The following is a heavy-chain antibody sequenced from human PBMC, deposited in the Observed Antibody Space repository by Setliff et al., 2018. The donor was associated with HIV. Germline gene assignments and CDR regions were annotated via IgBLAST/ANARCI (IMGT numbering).Heavy chain of an antibody. J-gene: IGHJ4*02. CDR1: GYTFTAHH. CDR2: IIPKSGET. Sequence: ASVKVSCKSSGYTFTAHHIHWVRQAPGQGPEWMGWIIPKSGETSYAEKFRGRVTMTRDTSLSTAYMELSWLTSDDTAVYYCAREKRSSTWLYSSGGTVDYWGLGTLVTVSS. CDR3: AREKRSSTWLYSSGGTVDY. D-gene: IGHD6-25*01. V-gene: IGHV1-2*02.